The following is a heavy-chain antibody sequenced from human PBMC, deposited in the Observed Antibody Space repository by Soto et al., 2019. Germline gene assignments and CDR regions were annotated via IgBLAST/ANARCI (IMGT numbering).Heavy chain of an antibody. Sequence: SVKVSCKASGFTFSRSAVQWVRQARGQRLEWIGWIAVGSGNTKYAKKFQERVTITRDTSTNTAYLELSSLRSEDTAVYYCAAVENYDFWSGSRYWFDPWGQGTLVTVSS. CDR3: AAVENYDFWSGSRYWFDP. V-gene: IGHV1-58*01. D-gene: IGHD3-3*01. CDR2: IAVGSGNT. CDR1: GFTFSRSA. J-gene: IGHJ5*02.